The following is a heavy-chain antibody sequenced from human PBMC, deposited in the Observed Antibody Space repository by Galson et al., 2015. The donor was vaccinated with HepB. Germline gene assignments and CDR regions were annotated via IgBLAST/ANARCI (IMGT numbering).Heavy chain of an antibody. CDR3: ARIKLYCSGGSCYEVATYYFDY. D-gene: IGHD2-15*01. V-gene: IGHV1-2*02. Sequence: SVKVSCKASGYTFTGYYMHWVRQAPGQGLEWMGWINPNSGGTNYAQKFQGRVTMTRDTSISTAYMELSRLRSDDTAVYYCARIKLYCSGGSCYEVATYYFDYWGQGTLVTVSS. CDR2: INPNSGGT. J-gene: IGHJ4*02. CDR1: GYTFTGYY.